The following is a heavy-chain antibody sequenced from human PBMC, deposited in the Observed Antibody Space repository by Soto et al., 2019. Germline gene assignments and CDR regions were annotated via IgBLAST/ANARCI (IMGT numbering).Heavy chain of an antibody. J-gene: IGHJ4*02. Sequence: GASVKFSCKASGGTFSSYAISWVRQAPGQGLEWMGGIIPIFGTANYAQKFQGRVTITADKSTSTAYMELSSLRSEDTAVYYCARDSYGYFWFDYWGQGTLVTGSS. CDR3: ARDSYGYFWFDY. CDR1: GGTFSSYA. CDR2: IIPIFGTA. D-gene: IGHD5-18*01. V-gene: IGHV1-69*06.